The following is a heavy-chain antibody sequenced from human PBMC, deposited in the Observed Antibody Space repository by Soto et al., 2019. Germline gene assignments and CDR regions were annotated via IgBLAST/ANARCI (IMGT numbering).Heavy chain of an antibody. CDR3: ARVNAGVVY. CDR1: GGSISSGDYF. CDR2: IYYSGST. J-gene: IGHJ4*02. V-gene: IGHV4-30-4*01. Sequence: QVQLQESGPGLVKPSQTLSLTCTVSGGSISSGDYFWSWIRQPPGKGLEWIGFIYYSGSTYYNPSLKHRVTRSVDTSKNQSPLKMSSVTAADTAVYYCARVNAGVVYWGQGTLVTVFS. D-gene: IGHD7-27*01.